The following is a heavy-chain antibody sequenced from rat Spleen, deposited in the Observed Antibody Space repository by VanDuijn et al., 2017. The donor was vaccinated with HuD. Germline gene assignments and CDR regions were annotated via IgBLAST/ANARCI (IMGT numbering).Heavy chain of an antibody. Sequence: EVKLVESGGGLVQPGRSLKLSCAVSGFTFNYYWMGWVRQAPGKGLEWIGEINKDSSTINYTPSLKDKFTISRDSAQNTLYLQMSKLGSEDTAIYYCAREYTTDYYYFRLVMDAWGQGASVTVSS. V-gene: IGHV4-2*01. CDR2: INKDSSTI. D-gene: IGHD1-6*01. CDR3: AREYTTDYYYFRLVMDA. CDR1: GFTFNYYW. J-gene: IGHJ4*01.